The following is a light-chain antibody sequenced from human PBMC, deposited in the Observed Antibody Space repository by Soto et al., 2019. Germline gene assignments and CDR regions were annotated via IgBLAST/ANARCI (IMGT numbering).Light chain of an antibody. Sequence: IVMTHSPLSLPVTPGEPSSISCXSSXILLHSNGYNYLDWYLQKPGQSPQLLIYLGSNRASGVPDRFSGSGSGTDFTLRISRVEAEDVGVYYCMQALQTPPTFGQGTKVDIK. J-gene: IGKJ1*01. CDR2: LGS. CDR3: MQALQTPPT. CDR1: XILLHSNGYNY. V-gene: IGKV2-28*01.